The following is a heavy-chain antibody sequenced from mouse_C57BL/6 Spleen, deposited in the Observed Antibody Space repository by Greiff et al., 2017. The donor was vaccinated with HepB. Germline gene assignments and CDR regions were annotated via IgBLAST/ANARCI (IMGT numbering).Heavy chain of an antibody. V-gene: IGHV1-66*01. J-gene: IGHJ2*01. CDR2: IYPGSGNT. CDR3: AREGAQATDY. CDR1: GYSFTSYY. D-gene: IGHD3-2*02. Sequence: VQLQQSGPELVKPGASVKISCKASGYSFTSYYIHWVKQRPGQGLEWIGWIYPGSGNTKYNEKFKGKATLTADTSSSTAYMQLSSLTSEDSAVYYCAREGAQATDYWGQGTTLTVSS.